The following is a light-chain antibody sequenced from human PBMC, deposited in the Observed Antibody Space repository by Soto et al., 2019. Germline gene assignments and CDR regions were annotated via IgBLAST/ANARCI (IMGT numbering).Light chain of an antibody. J-gene: IGKJ4*01. CDR3: HQLKRFPLS. Sequence: IQLTQSPSSLSASVGDRVTITCRASQGISSSLAWYQQQPGKAPKLLIYAASTLQSGVPSRFSGSGSGTDFTLTINSLQPEYFATYYWHQLKRFPLSFGGGTTGEIK. V-gene: IGKV1-9*01. CDR1: QGISSS. CDR2: AAS.